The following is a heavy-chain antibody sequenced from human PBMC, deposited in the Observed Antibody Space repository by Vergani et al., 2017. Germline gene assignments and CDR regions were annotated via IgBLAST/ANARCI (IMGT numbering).Heavy chain of an antibody. J-gene: IGHJ3*01. CDR2: IRSKTNNYEA. D-gene: IGHD5-18*01. V-gene: IGHV3-73*02. CDR3: TRLAETPMVINGFDV. CDR1: GFTFGGSG. Sequence: EVQLVESGGGLVQPGGSLKLSCAASGFTFGGSGIHWVRQPPGKGLQWVGRIRSKTNNYEAAYVAAVKGRFTVSRDESKTTAYLQMDSRKIEDTAVYYCTRLAETPMVINGFDVWVQGTMVTVSS.